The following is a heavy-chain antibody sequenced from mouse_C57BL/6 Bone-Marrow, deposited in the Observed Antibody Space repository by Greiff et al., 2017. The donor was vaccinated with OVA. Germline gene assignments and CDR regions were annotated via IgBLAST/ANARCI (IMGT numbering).Heavy chain of an antibody. CDR3: ASPYYYGRGPYYAMDY. CDR2: IYIGNGYT. V-gene: IGHV1-58*01. Sequence: VQLQQSGAELVRPGSSVKMSCKTSGYTFTSYGINWVKQRPGQGLEWIGYIYIGNGYTEYNEKFKGKATLTSDKSSSTAYMQLSSLTSEDSAIYVCASPYYYGRGPYYAMDYWGQGTSVTVSS. CDR1: GYTFTSYG. D-gene: IGHD1-1*01. J-gene: IGHJ4*01.